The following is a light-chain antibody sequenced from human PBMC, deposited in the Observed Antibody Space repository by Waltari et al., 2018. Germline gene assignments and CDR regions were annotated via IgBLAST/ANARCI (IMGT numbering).Light chain of an antibody. V-gene: IGLV2-11*01. CDR3: CSYAGSDTYV. J-gene: IGLJ1*01. Sequence: QSALTQPRSVSGSPGQSVAIACTGTSSDVGGYSYVSWYQQHPGKAPKIIIYDVTRRPSWVPDRFSGSKSGHTASLTISGLQADDEAHYCCCSYAGSDTYVFGTGTEVTVL. CDR1: SSDVGGYSY. CDR2: DVT.